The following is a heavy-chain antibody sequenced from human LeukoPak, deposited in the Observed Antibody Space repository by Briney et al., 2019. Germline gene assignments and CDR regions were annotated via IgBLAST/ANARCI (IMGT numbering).Heavy chain of an antibody. V-gene: IGHV3-21*01. CDR3: ARETQIRSSGWYYFDY. J-gene: IGHJ4*02. CDR1: GFTLSSYS. CDR2: ISSSSDYI. D-gene: IGHD6-19*01. Sequence: GGSLRLSCAASGFTLSSYSMNWVRQAPGKGLEWVSSISSSSDYIYYADSVKGRFTISRDNAKNSLYLQMNSLRAEDTAVYYCARETQIRSSGWYYFDYWGQGTLVTVSS.